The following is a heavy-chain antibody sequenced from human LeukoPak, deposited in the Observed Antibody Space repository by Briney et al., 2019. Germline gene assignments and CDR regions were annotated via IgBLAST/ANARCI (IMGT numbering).Heavy chain of an antibody. CDR3: ATGGIGARLMNWFDP. V-gene: IGHV4-39*01. J-gene: IGHJ5*02. CDR2: IYYSGST. Sequence: SETLSLTCTVSGGSISSSSYYWGWIRQPPGKGLEWIGSIYYSGSTYYNPSLKSRVTISVDTSKNQFSLKLSSVTAADTAVYYCATGGIGARLMNWFDPWGQGTLVTVSS. CDR1: GGSISSSSYY. D-gene: IGHD6-6*01.